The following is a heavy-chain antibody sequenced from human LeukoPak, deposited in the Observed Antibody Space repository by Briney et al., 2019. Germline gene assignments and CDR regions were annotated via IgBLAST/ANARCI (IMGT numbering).Heavy chain of an antibody. J-gene: IGHJ4*02. CDR3: ASNGGSYYSKQFDY. V-gene: IGHV1-69*01. CDR1: GGTFSSYA. D-gene: IGHD1-26*01. CDR2: IIPIFGTA. Sequence: SVKVSCKASGGTFSSYAISWVRQAPGQGLEWMGGIIPIFGTANYAQKFQGRVTITADESTSTAYMELSSLRSEDTAVYYCASNGGSYYSKQFDYWGQGTLVTVSS.